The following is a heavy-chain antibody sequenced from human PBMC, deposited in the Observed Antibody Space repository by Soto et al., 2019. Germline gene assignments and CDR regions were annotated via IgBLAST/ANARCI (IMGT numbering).Heavy chain of an antibody. V-gene: IGHV1-24*01. CDR2: FDPEDGET. CDR3: ETVRKVRGFWSGDYFNNYYYGMDV. Sequence: VKVSCKVSGYTLTELSMHWVRQAPGKGLEWMGGFDPEDGETIYAQKFQGRVTMTEDTSTDTAYMELSSLRSEDMAVYYCETVRKVRGFWSGDYFNNYYYGMDVWGQGSTVTVSS. CDR1: GYTLTELS. J-gene: IGHJ6*02. D-gene: IGHD3-3*01.